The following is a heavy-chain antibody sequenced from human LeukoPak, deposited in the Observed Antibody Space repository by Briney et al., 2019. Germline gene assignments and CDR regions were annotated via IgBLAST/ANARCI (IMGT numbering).Heavy chain of an antibody. CDR3: AKESVQQLVPNWFDP. CDR1: GFTFSSYA. Sequence: PGGSLRLSCAASGFTFSSYAMSWVRQAPGKGLEWVSAISGSGGSTYYADSVKGRFTISRDSSKNTLYLQMNSLRAEDTAVYYCAKESVQQLVPNWFDPWGQGTLVTVSS. CDR2: ISGSGGST. J-gene: IGHJ5*02. V-gene: IGHV3-23*01. D-gene: IGHD6-13*01.